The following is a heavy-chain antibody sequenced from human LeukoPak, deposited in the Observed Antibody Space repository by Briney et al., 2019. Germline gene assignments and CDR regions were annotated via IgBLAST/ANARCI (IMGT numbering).Heavy chain of an antibody. CDR3: AATDYFDY. Sequence: GGSLRLSCAASGFTFSSYAMSWVRQASGRGLEGVSAISGSGGSTYYADSVKGRFTISRDNSKNTLYLQMNSQRAEDTAVYYCAATDYFDYWGQGTLVTVSS. CDR2: ISGSGGST. CDR1: GFTFSSYA. V-gene: IGHV3-23*01. J-gene: IGHJ4*02. D-gene: IGHD1-26*01.